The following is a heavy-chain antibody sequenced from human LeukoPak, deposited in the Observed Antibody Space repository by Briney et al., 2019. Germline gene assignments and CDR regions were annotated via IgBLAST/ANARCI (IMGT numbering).Heavy chain of an antibody. CDR1: GFTFSNYW. D-gene: IGHD5-18*01. CDR2: IDQYGRAK. V-gene: IGHV3-7*04. Sequence: HPGGSLRLSCAASGFTFSNYWMSWVRQAPGKGLEWVASIDQYGRAKYYVDSVRGRFTFSRDNTKNSLHLQMNILRAEDTAVYYCARADSYGSILDYWGQGTRVIDSS. J-gene: IGHJ4*02. CDR3: ARADSYGSILDY.